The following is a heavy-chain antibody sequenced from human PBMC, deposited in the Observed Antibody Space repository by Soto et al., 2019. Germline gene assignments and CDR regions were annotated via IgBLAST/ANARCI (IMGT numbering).Heavy chain of an antibody. CDR3: ARESVRQQLAYYFDY. J-gene: IGHJ4*02. D-gene: IGHD6-13*01. Sequence: SQTLSLTCAISGDSVSSNSAAWNWIRQSPSRGLEWLGRTYYRSKWYNDYAVSVKSRITINPDTSKNQFSLQLNSVTPEDTAVXYCARESVRQQLAYYFDYXXQGTPVXVSS. CDR1: GDSVSSNSAA. CDR2: TYYRSKWYN. V-gene: IGHV6-1*01.